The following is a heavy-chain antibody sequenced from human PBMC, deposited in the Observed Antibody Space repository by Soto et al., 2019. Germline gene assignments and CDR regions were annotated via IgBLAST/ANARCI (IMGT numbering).Heavy chain of an antibody. CDR3: ATIGIAGTTYYFHY. V-gene: IGHV5-51*01. Sequence: GESLKISCKGSGYRFSTNWIGWVRQMPGKGLEWMGIIYPGDSDTRLSPSFQGQVTLSADKSINTAYLQWSSLKASDTAIYYCATIGIAGTTYYFHYWGQGTLVTVS. J-gene: IGHJ4*02. CDR1: GYRFSTNW. CDR2: IYPGDSDT. D-gene: IGHD1-7*01.